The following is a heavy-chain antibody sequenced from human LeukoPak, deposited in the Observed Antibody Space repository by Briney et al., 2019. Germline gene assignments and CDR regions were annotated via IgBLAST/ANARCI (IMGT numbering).Heavy chain of an antibody. CDR1: GLTFSSYS. Sequence: PGGSLRLSCVASGLTFSSYSMNWVRQAPGKGLEWISYISSSSSTIYYADSVKGRFTISRYNAKNSLDLQMNSLRAEDTAVYYCASGKGHDFWSGYLAWFDPWGQGTLVTVSS. J-gene: IGHJ5*02. CDR3: ASGKGHDFWSGYLAWFDP. D-gene: IGHD3-3*01. V-gene: IGHV3-48*04. CDR2: ISSSSSTI.